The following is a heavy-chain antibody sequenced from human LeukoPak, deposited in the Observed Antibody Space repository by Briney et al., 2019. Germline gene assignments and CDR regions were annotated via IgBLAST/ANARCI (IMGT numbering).Heavy chain of an antibody. CDR1: GYTFSGTRWY. V-gene: IGHV1-2*02. J-gene: IGHJ4*02. D-gene: IGHD3-10*01. CDR2: IYPYTGAT. CDR3: ARDGPAQMVDFDY. Sequence: ASVKVSCKASGYTFSGTRWYLYWLREAPGQGVECMGWIYPYTGATHYAQKFQGRVAMTRDTCISTAYMELSRLRPDDTAVYYCARDGPAQMVDFDYWGQGTLVTVSS.